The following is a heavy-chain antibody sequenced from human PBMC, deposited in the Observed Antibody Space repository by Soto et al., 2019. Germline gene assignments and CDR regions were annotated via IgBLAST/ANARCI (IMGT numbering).Heavy chain of an antibody. V-gene: IGHV3-23*01. Sequence: GGSLRLSCAASGFTFSSYAMSWVRQAPGKGLEWVSAISGSGGSTYYADSVKGRFTISRDNSKNTLYLQMNSLRAEDTAVYYCAKDVGWELLSRHDAFDIWGQGTMVTVSS. D-gene: IGHD1-26*01. CDR1: GFTFSSYA. CDR3: AKDVGWELLSRHDAFDI. J-gene: IGHJ3*02. CDR2: ISGSGGST.